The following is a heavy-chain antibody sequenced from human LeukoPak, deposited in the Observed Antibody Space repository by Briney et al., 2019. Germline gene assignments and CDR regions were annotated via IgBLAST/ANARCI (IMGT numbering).Heavy chain of an antibody. D-gene: IGHD5-12*01. J-gene: IGHJ4*02. Sequence: GGSLRLSCAASGFTFSSYGMHWVRQAPGKGLEWVAFIRYDGSKKYYADSVKGRFTISRDNSKNTLYLQMNSLRAEDTAVYYCAQDLRLASFGYWGQGTLVTVSS. CDR2: IRYDGSKK. CDR3: AQDLRLASFGY. CDR1: GFTFSSYG. V-gene: IGHV3-30*02.